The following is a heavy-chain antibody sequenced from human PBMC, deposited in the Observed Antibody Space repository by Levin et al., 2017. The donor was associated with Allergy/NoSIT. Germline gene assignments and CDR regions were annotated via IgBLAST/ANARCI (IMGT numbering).Heavy chain of an antibody. Sequence: GSLRLSCVVSSGSITTDNHWWSWVRQPPGKDLEWIGEIHHSGNTNFNPSLKSRLIMSVDTSKNQFSLNLISATAADTAVYFCAGGYDYRWVYWGQGTLVTVSS. CDR3: AGGYDYRWVY. J-gene: IGHJ4*02. D-gene: IGHD5-12*01. CDR1: SGSITTDNHW. V-gene: IGHV4-4*01. CDR2: IHHSGNT.